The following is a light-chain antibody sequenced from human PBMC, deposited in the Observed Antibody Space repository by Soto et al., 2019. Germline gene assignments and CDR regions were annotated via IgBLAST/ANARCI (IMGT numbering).Light chain of an antibody. CDR3: QQYNSCPQT. CDR2: GAS. J-gene: IGKJ1*01. CDR1: QSVDIS. Sequence: EIMMAQSPASLSVSPGDRATLSCRASQSVDISLAWYQQKPGQAPRLLIYGASTRESGVPARFSGGGSGTDFTLTISSLQSEDFATYYCQQYNSCPQTFGQGTKVDI. V-gene: IGKV3-15*01.